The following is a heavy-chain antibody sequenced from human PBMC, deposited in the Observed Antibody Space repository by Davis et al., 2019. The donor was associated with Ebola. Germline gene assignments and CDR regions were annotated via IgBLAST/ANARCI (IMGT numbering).Heavy chain of an antibody. D-gene: IGHD3-9*01. CDR1: GASISTSSYY. CDR2: IYYSGST. J-gene: IGHJ5*02. V-gene: IGHV4-61*05. CDR3: ARGAPYYDILTGYYNVMSP. Sequence: SETLSLTCTVSGASISTSSYYWGWIRQPPGKGLEWIGYIYYSGSTNYNPSLKSRVTISVDTSKNQFSLKLSSVTAADTAVYYCARGAPYYDILTGYYNVMSPWGQGTLVTVSS.